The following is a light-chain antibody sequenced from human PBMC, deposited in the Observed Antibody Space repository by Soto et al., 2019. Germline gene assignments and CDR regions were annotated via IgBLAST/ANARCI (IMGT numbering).Light chain of an antibody. CDR2: AAS. CDR3: QQSYSAPYT. Sequence: DIQMTQSPSSLSASVGDRVTITCRASQSIYTSLNWYHQKPGKAPKLLIYAASNLESGVPSRLSGSGSGTDFTLSISSLQPEDFATYYCQQSYSAPYTLGQGTKLEI. V-gene: IGKV1-39*01. CDR1: QSIYTS. J-gene: IGKJ2*01.